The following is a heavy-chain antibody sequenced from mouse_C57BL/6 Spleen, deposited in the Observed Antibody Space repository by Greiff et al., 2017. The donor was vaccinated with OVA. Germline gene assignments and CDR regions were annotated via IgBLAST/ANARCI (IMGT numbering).Heavy chain of an antibody. Sequence: EVQLQQSGPELVKPGASVKLSCKASGYTFTDYYMNWVKQSHGKSLEWIGDINPNNGGTSYNQKFKGKATLTADKSSSTAYMALRSLTSEDSADYYGARWDYYGSSYYWYFDVWGTGTTVTVSS. CDR1: GYTFTDYY. J-gene: IGHJ1*03. V-gene: IGHV1-26*01. CDR3: ARWDYYGSSYYWYFDV. D-gene: IGHD1-1*01. CDR2: INPNNGGT.